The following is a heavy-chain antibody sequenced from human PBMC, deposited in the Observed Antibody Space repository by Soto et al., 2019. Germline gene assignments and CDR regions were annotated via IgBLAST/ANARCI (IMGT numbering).Heavy chain of an antibody. J-gene: IGHJ2*01. Sequence: SETLSLTCAVYGGSFSGYYWSWIRQPPGKGLEWIGEINHSGSTNYNPSLKSRVTISVDTSKNQFSLKLSSATAADTAVYYCAREYGYCYYPEYWYFDLWGRGTLVTVSS. CDR1: GGSFSGYY. V-gene: IGHV4-34*01. D-gene: IGHD5-18*01. CDR2: INHSGST. CDR3: AREYGYCYYPEYWYFDL.